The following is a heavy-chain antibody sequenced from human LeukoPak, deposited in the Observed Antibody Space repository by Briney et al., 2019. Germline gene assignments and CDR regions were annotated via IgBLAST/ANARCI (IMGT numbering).Heavy chain of an antibody. Sequence: PGGSLRLSCGASGFNFNVYAMSWVRQAPGKGLQWVSGISGTDSGTYYTDSVKGRFTISRDNSKNTVYLQIDSLRAEDTAVYYCAKCMSGSGVCLNFDSWGQGILVTVSS. CDR1: GFNFNVYA. D-gene: IGHD2-21*02. CDR2: ISGTDSGT. V-gene: IGHV3-23*01. CDR3: AKCMSGSGVCLNFDS. J-gene: IGHJ4*02.